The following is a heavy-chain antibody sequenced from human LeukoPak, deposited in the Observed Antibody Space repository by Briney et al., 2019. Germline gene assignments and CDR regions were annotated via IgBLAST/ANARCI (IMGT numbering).Heavy chain of an antibody. CDR1: GYTFSGYY. CDR2: INPNTGRA. Sequence: ASVKVSCKASGYTFSGYYMHWVRQAPGQGPEWMGWINPNTGRATYEQKFQGRVTMTRDTSISTAFMELSRLRFDDTAVYYCARDGHGSGYYDYWGQGTLVTVSS. CDR3: ARDGHGSGYYDY. J-gene: IGHJ4*02. D-gene: IGHD3-22*01. V-gene: IGHV1-2*02.